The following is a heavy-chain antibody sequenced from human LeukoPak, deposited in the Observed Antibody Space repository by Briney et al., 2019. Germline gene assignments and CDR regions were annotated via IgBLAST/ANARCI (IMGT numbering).Heavy chain of an antibody. Sequence: SETLSLTCAVYGGSFSGYYWSWIRQPPGRGLEWIGEINHSGSTNYNPSLKSRVTIPVDTSKNQFSLKLSSVTAADTAVYYCARRAAAGTSFDYWGQGTLVTVSS. J-gene: IGHJ4*02. D-gene: IGHD6-13*01. CDR3: ARRAAAGTSFDY. V-gene: IGHV4-34*01. CDR1: GGSFSGYY. CDR2: INHSGST.